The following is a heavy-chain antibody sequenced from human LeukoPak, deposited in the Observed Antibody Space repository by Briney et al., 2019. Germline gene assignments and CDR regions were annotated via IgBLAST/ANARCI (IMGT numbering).Heavy chain of an antibody. D-gene: IGHD3-10*01. CDR3: ARQSQSWFGELLMASHGIGAFDI. J-gene: IGHJ3*02. V-gene: IGHV5-51*01. CDR2: IYPGDSDT. CDR1: GYSFTSYW. Sequence: GESLKISCKGSGYSFTSYWIGWVRQMPGKGLEWMGIIYPGDSDTRYSPSFQGQVTISADKSISTAYLQWSSLKASDTAMYYCARQSQSWFGELLMASHGIGAFDIWGQGTMVTVSS.